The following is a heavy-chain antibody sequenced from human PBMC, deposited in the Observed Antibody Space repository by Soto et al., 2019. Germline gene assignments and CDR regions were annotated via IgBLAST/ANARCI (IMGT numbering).Heavy chain of an antibody. D-gene: IGHD2-2*01. CDR1: GGSFSGYY. J-gene: IGHJ4*02. V-gene: IGHV4-34*01. CDR3: ARGDCSSTSCSPFGY. Sequence: QVQLQQWGAGLLKPSETLSLTCAVYGGSFSGYYWSWIRQPPGKGLEWVGEINHSGSTNSSPALKTRVTISVDTSKDQVSRMLSSVTAADTAVYYCARGDCSSTSCSPFGYWGQGTLVTVSS. CDR2: INHSGST.